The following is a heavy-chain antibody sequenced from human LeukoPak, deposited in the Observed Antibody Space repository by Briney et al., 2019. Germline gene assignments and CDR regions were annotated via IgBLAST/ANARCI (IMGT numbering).Heavy chain of an antibody. CDR2: MSSKANSYAT. V-gene: IGHV3-73*01. CDR3: TRGDYSFDY. J-gene: IGHJ4*02. CDR1: GFTLSGSA. D-gene: IGHD2-15*01. Sequence: PGGSLRLSCAASGFTLSGSAMHWVRQASGKGLEWVGRMSSKANSYATAYAASVKGRFTISRDDSKNTAYLQMNSLKTEDTAVYYCTRGDYSFDYWGQGTLVTVSS.